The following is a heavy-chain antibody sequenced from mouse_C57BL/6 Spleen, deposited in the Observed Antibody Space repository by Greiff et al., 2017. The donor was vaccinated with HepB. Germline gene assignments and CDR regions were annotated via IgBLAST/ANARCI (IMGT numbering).Heavy chain of an antibody. CDR1: GYAFSSSW. CDR2: IYPGDGDT. D-gene: IGHD1-1*01. Sequence: QVQLKQSGPELVKPGASVKISCKASGYAFSSSWMNWVKQRPGKGLEWIGRIYPGDGDTNYNGKFKGKATLTADKSSSTAYMQLSSLTSEDSAVYFCARSVTVIFDYWGQGTTLTVSS. J-gene: IGHJ2*01. CDR3: ARSVTVIFDY. V-gene: IGHV1-82*01.